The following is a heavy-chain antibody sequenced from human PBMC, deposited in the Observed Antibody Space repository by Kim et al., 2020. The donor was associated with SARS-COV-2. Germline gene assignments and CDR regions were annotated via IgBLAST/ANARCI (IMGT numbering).Heavy chain of an antibody. CDR2: IIPIFGTA. J-gene: IGHJ1*01. CDR1: GGTFSSYA. Sequence: SVKVSCKASGGTFSSYAISWVRQAPGQGLEWMGGIIPIFGTANYAQKFQGRVTITADESTSTAYMELSSLRSEDTAVYYCARDNTFSSSWLEYFQHWGQGTLVTVSS. D-gene: IGHD6-13*01. V-gene: IGHV1-69*13. CDR3: ARDNTFSSSWLEYFQH.